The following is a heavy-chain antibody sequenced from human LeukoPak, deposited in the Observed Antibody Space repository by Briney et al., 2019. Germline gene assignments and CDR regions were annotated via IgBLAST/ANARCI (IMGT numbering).Heavy chain of an antibody. CDR1: GGSVNGGLYY. CDR2: ISHSESS. Sequence: TSETLSLTCTVSGGSVNGGLYYWNWIRQPPGKGLEWIGSISHSESSTYNPSLKSRVTISVDTSKNQFSLNLRSVTAADTAVYYCARGWASRSYYNYWGQGTPVTVSS. J-gene: IGHJ4*02. CDR3: ARGWASRSYYNY. V-gene: IGHV4-61*01. D-gene: IGHD1-26*01.